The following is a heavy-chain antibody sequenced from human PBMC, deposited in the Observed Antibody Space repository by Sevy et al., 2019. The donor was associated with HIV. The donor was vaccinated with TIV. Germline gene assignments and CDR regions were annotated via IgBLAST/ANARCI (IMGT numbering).Heavy chain of an antibody. V-gene: IGHV1-24*01. Sequence: ASVKVSCKVSGYRLIEVSMHWVRQAPGKGLEWMGHLDPEDGETNYAKNFQGRVTMTEDTSTDIAYMEVSSLRSEDTAVYYCAADRGEDYCSGNSCQRHYYYGLDVWGQGTTVTVSS. D-gene: IGHD2-15*01. CDR3: AADRGEDYCSGNSCQRHYYYGLDV. J-gene: IGHJ6*02. CDR1: GYRLIEVS. CDR2: LDPEDGET.